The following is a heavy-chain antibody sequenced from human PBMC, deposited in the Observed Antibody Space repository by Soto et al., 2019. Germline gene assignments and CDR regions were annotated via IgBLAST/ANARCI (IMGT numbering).Heavy chain of an antibody. CDR2: IIPIFGTA. CDR3: ASLSITIFGVVRINLYYYYGMDV. V-gene: IGHV1-69*06. D-gene: IGHD3-3*01. J-gene: IGHJ6*02. Sequence: GASVKVSCKASGGTFSSDAISGVRQAPGQGLEWMGGIIPIFGTANYAQKFQGRVTITADKSTSTAYMELSSLRSEDTAVYYCASLSITIFGVVRINLYYYYGMDVWGQGTTVTVSS. CDR1: GGTFSSDA.